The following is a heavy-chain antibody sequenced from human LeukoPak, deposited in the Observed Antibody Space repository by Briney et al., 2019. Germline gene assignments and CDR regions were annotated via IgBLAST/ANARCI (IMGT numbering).Heavy chain of an antibody. CDR3: ARDELITAAGFLRGP. V-gene: IGHV1-2*04. Sequence: ASVKVSCKASGYTFTSYYMHWVRQAPGQGLEWMGWINPNSGGTNYAQKFQGWVTMTRDTSISTAYMELSRLRSDDTAVYYCARDELITAAGFLRGPWGQGTLVTVSS. J-gene: IGHJ5*02. D-gene: IGHD6-13*01. CDR1: GYTFTSYY. CDR2: INPNSGGT.